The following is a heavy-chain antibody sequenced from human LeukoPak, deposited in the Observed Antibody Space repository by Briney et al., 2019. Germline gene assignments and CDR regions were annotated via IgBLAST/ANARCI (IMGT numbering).Heavy chain of an antibody. J-gene: IGHJ6*02. CDR3: ARGPYYYGMDV. V-gene: IGHV4-34*01. CDR1: GGSFSGYY. Sequence: PSETLSLTCAVYGGSFSGYYWSWIRQPPGEGLEWIGEINHSGSTNYNPSLKSRVTISVDTSKNQFSLKLSSVTAADTAVYYCARGPYYYGMDVWGQGTTATVSS. CDR2: INHSGST.